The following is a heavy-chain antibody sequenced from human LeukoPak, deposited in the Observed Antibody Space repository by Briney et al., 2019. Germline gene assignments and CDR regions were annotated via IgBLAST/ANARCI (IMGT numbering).Heavy chain of an antibody. CDR1: GYTFTGYY. CDR2: INPNSGGT. CDR3: ARDSLPAHGYYYYYGMDV. Sequence: GASVKVSCKASGYTFTGYYMHWVRPAPGQGLEWMGWINPNSGGTNYARKFQGRVTMTRDTSISTAYMELSRLRSDDTAVYYCARDSLPAHGYYYYYGMDVWGQGTTVTVSS. D-gene: IGHD5/OR15-5a*01. J-gene: IGHJ6*02. V-gene: IGHV1-2*02.